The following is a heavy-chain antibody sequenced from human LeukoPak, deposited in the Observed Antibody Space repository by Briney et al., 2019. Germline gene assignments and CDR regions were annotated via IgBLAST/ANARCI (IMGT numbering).Heavy chain of an antibody. Sequence: GGSLRLSCTVSGFSISAFEMNWVRQAPGKGLEWVSQIISSGSAIYYADSVKGRFTLSRDNAKNSLYLPMSSLRVEDTAVYYCARRFDSRGQGTLVTVSS. CDR2: IISSGSAI. CDR1: GFSISAFE. J-gene: IGHJ4*02. CDR3: ARRFDS. V-gene: IGHV3-48*03.